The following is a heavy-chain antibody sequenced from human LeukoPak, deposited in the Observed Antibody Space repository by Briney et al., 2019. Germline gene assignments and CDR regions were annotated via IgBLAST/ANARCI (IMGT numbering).Heavy chain of an antibody. J-gene: IGHJ4*02. D-gene: IGHD6-13*01. V-gene: IGHV4-4*02. CDR2: IYHRGGT. Sequence: PSETLSLTCAVSGGSINSTKWWTWVRQPPGKGLEWIGEIYHRGGTNYNPSLKSRVTISADKSRNQFSLKLYSVTAADTAVYYCARGSTWSDYWGQGTLVTVSS. CDR1: GGSINSTKW. CDR3: ARGSTWSDY.